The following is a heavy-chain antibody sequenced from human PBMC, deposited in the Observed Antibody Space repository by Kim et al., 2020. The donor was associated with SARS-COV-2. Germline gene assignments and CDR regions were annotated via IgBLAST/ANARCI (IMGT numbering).Heavy chain of an antibody. J-gene: IGHJ5*02. Sequence: AQKFQGRVTMPEDTSTDTAYMELSSLRSEDTAVYYCATGAAAGKSNWFDPWGQGTLVTVSS. V-gene: IGHV1-24*01. D-gene: IGHD6-13*01. CDR3: ATGAAAGKSNWFDP.